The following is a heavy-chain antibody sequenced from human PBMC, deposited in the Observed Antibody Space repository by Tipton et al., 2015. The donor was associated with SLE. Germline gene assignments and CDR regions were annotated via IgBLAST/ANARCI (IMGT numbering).Heavy chain of an antibody. J-gene: IGHJ4*02. CDR3: ARMSVTPLAVFDY. D-gene: IGHD4-17*01. CDR1: GVSMSSLSYY. Sequence: TLSLTCTVTGVSMSSLSYYWSWIRQPAGKGLEWIGRIYPSESTNYHPSLKSRLTMSVDTSKNQLSLKLTSVTAADTAVYYCARMSVTPLAVFDYWGQGTLVTVSS. CDR2: IYPSEST. V-gene: IGHV4-61*02.